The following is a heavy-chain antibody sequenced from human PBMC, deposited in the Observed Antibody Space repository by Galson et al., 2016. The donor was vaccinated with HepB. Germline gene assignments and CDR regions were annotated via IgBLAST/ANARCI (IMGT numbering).Heavy chain of an antibody. J-gene: IGHJ4*02. CDR3: AKAPLPSCSDITGYEFDS. Sequence: SLRLSCAASGFTFRSYAMSRVRQAPGKGLEWVAADATTSSSTYHADSVRGRFTIARDNSRNPLYLQMNTLRVEDTAIYYCAKAPLPSCSDITGYEFDSWGQGTLVTVSS. D-gene: IGHD2-15*01. CDR2: DATTSSST. V-gene: IGHV3-23*01. CDR1: GFTFRSYA.